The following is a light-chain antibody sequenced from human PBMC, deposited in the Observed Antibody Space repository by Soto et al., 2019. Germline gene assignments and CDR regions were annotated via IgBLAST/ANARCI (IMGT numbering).Light chain of an antibody. CDR3: QEYINWPSLT. CDR1: QSVNNN. V-gene: IGKV3-15*01. CDR2: GAS. Sequence: ETLMTQSPATLSVSPVERATLSCRARQSVNNNLAWYQQKLGQAPRVLIYGASTRATGIPARFTGSGSGTEFTLTISSLQSEDFAVYYCQEYINWPSLTFGGGTKVDIK. J-gene: IGKJ4*01.